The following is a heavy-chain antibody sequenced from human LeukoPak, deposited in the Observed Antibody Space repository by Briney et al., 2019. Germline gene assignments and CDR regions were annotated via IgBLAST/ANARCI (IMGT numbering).Heavy chain of an antibody. CDR2: IYYSGST. CDR3: ARAAESIAAAGTLDY. J-gene: IGHJ4*02. Sequence: PSETLSLTCTVSGGSISSYYWSWIRQPPGKGLEWIGYIYYSGSTNYNPSLKSRVTISVDTSKNQFSLKLSSVTAADTAVYYCARAAESIAAAGTLDYWGQGTLVTVSS. D-gene: IGHD6-13*01. CDR1: GGSISSYY. V-gene: IGHV4-59*01.